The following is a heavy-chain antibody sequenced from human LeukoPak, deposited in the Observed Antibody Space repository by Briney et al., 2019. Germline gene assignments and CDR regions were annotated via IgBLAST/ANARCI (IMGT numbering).Heavy chain of an antibody. D-gene: IGHD5-18*01. J-gene: IGHJ5*02. V-gene: IGHV4-34*01. CDR2: INHSGSS. CDR1: GGSFSAYY. Sequence: SETLSLTCAVYGGSFSAYYRTWIRQPPGKGLEWIGEINHSGSSNYNSSLRSRVTISVDTSYKQFSLRLSSVTAADTAVYYCAPRGDIEHSYVYGKWFDPWGQGTRVTVSS. CDR3: APRGDIEHSYVYGKWFDP.